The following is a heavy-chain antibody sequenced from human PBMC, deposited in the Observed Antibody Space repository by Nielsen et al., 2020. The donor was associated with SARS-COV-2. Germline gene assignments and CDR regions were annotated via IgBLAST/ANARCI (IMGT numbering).Heavy chain of an antibody. Sequence: WIRQPPGKGLEYVSAISSNGGSTYYADSVKGRFTISRDNSKNTLYLQMSSLRAEDTAVYYCVKDRGYSGYFVGSAFDIWGQGTTVTVSS. CDR2: ISSNGGST. V-gene: IGHV3-64D*09. J-gene: IGHJ3*02. CDR3: VKDRGYSGYFVGSAFDI. D-gene: IGHD5-12*01.